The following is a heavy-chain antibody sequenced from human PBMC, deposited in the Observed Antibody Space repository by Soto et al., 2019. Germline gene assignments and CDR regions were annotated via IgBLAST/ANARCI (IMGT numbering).Heavy chain of an antibody. J-gene: IGHJ4*02. D-gene: IGHD3-22*01. CDR2: ITPMFGKA. Sequence: SVKVSCKASGGTFSRYTINWVRQAPGQGLEWMGGITPMFGKANYAQKFQGIITITADESTSTGYMELRSLRSDDTAVYYWARDGALYDSSAYYFLYWGQGTLVTVS. V-gene: IGHV1-69*13. CDR1: GGTFSRYT. CDR3: ARDGALYDSSAYYFLY.